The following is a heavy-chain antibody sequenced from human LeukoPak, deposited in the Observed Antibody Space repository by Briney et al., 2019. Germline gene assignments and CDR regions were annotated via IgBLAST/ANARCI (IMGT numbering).Heavy chain of an antibody. CDR1: GGSFSGYY. V-gene: IGHV4-34*01. J-gene: IGHJ6*02. CDR2: INHSGST. CDR3: AFSGYCSSTSCYETSFDYYYGMDV. Sequence: SETLSLTCAVYGGSFSGYYWSWIRQPPGKGLEWIGEINHSGSTNYNPSLKSRVTISVDASKNQFSLKLSSVTAADTAVYYCAFSGYCSSTSCYETSFDYYYGMDVWGQGTTVTVSS. D-gene: IGHD2-2*01.